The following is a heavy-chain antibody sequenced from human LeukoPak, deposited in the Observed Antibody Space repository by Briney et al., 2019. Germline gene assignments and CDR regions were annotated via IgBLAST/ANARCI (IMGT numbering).Heavy chain of an antibody. J-gene: IGHJ4*02. V-gene: IGHV3-20*04. Sequence: GSLRLSCAASGFTFDDYGMSWVRQAPGKGLEWVSGINWNGGSTGYADSVKGRFTISRDNAKNSLYLQMNSVRAEDTALYYCAIVPFGIAVKDYWGQGTLVTVSS. CDR3: AIVPFGIAVKDY. CDR2: INWNGGST. D-gene: IGHD6-19*01. CDR1: GFTFDDYG.